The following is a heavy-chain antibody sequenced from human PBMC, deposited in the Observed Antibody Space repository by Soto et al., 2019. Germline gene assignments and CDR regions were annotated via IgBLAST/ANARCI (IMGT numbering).Heavy chain of an antibody. CDR1: GYTFTSYG. Sequence: GASVKVSCKASGYTFTSYGIGWVRQAPGQGLEWMGWISAYNGNTNYAQKLQGRVTMTTDTSTSTAYMELRSLRSDDTAVYYCAREIGVVRKEYYYYGMDVWGQGTTVTVSS. V-gene: IGHV1-18*01. J-gene: IGHJ6*02. CDR3: AREIGVVRKEYYYYGMDV. D-gene: IGHD3-3*01. CDR2: ISAYNGNT.